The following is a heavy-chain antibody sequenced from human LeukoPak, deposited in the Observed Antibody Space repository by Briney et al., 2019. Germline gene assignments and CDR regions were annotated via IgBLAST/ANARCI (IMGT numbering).Heavy chain of an antibody. J-gene: IGHJ4*02. Sequence: PGGSLRLSCAASGFTFSSYAMSWVRQAPGKGLEWVSAISGSGGSTYYADSVKGRFTISRDNSKNTLYLQMNSLRAEDTAVYYCAQMGRGSVYQPSDYWGQGTLVTVSS. V-gene: IGHV3-23*01. CDR2: ISGSGGST. D-gene: IGHD3-10*01. CDR3: AQMGRGSVYQPSDY. CDR1: GFTFSSYA.